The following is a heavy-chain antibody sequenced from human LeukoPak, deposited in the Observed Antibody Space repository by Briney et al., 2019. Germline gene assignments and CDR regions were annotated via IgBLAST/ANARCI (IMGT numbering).Heavy chain of an antibody. CDR2: ISYDGSNK. CDR3: ARAHYDSSGAASN. V-gene: IGHV3-30*04. Sequence: GGSLRLSCAASGFTFSSYAMHWVRQAPGKGLEWLAVISYDGSNKYYADSVKGRFTISRDNSKNTLYLQMNSLRAEDTAVYYCARAHYDSSGAASNWGQGTLVTVSS. CDR1: GFTFSSYA. J-gene: IGHJ4*02. D-gene: IGHD3-22*01.